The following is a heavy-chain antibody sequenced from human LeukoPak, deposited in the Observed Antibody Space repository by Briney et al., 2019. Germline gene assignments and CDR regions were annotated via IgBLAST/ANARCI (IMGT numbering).Heavy chain of an antibody. V-gene: IGHV1-8*01. CDR2: MNPKSGYT. J-gene: IGHJ4*02. Sequence: ASVKVSCKASGYTFTTYDINWVRQATGQGLEWIGWMNPKSGYTGFAQNFQGRVTMTRDTSISTAYMELSSLRSEDTAVYYCVRVTGSIDYWGQGTLVTVSS. CDR3: VRVTGSIDY. CDR1: GYTFTTYD. D-gene: IGHD1-26*01.